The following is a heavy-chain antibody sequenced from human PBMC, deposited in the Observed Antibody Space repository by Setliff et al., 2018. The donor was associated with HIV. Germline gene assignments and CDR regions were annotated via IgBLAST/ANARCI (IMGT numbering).Heavy chain of an antibody. D-gene: IGHD6-13*01. CDR2: TFHRSKWYS. V-gene: IGHV6-1*01. Sequence: PSQTLSLTCAISGDSVSNYSAAWNWIRQSPSRGLEWLGRTFHRSKWYSDYAESVRSRITINPDTSKNQLSLQLHSVTPEDTAVYYCARSITTAGTVFDYWGQETLVTVSS. CDR3: ARSITTAGTVFDY. CDR1: GDSVSNYSAA. J-gene: IGHJ4*02.